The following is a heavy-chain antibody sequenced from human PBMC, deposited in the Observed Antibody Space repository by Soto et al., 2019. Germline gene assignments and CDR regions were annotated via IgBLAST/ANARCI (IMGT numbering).Heavy chain of an antibody. J-gene: IGHJ6*02. CDR3: AAEGGSSGYYYGMDV. Sequence: SVKVSCKASGFTFTSSAVQWVRQARGQRLEWIGWIVVGSGNTNYAQKFQERVTITRDMSTSTAYMELSSLRSEDTAVYYCAAEGGSSGYYYGMDVWGQGTTVTVSS. V-gene: IGHV1-58*01. CDR2: IVVGSGNT. D-gene: IGHD3-22*01. CDR1: GFTFTSSA.